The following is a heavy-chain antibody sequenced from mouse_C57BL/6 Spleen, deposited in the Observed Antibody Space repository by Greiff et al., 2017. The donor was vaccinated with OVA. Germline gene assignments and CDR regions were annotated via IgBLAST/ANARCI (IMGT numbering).Heavy chain of an antibody. CDR1: GYSITSGYD. J-gene: IGHJ1*03. D-gene: IGHD1-1*01. V-gene: IGHV3-1*01. CDR2: ISYSGST. Sequence: EVKLMESGPGMVKPSQSLSLTCTVTGYSITSGYDWHWIRHFPGNKLEWIGYISYSGSTNYNPSLKSRISITHDTSKNHFFLKLNSVTTEDTATYYCAREALYYYGSSYRYFDVWGTGTTVTVSS. CDR3: AREALYYYGSSYRYFDV.